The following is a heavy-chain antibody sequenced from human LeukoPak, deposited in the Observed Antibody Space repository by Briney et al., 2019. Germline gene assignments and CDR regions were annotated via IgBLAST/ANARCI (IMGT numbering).Heavy chain of an antibody. J-gene: IGHJ4*02. D-gene: IGHD2-2*01. CDR2: ISSSSSTI. Sequence: GGSLRLSCAASGFTFSSYAMNWVRQAPGKGLEWVSYISSSSSTIYYADSVKGRFTISRDNAKNSLYLQMNSLRAEDTAVYYCAREEGFFASRAPIWGQGTLVTVSS. CDR3: AREEGFFASRAPI. CDR1: GFTFSSYA. V-gene: IGHV3-48*01.